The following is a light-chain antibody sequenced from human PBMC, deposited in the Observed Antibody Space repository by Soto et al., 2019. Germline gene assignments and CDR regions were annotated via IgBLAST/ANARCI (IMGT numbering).Light chain of an antibody. CDR3: PVWDSSSDHYV. CDR1: NIGSKS. CDR2: YDS. J-gene: IGLJ1*01. Sequence: SYELTQPPSVSVAPGKTARITCGGNNIGSKSVHWYQQKPGQAPVLVIYYDSDRPSGIPERFSGSNSGNTGTLTISRVEAGDEADYYCPVWDSSSDHYVFGTGTKLTVL. V-gene: IGLV3-21*04.